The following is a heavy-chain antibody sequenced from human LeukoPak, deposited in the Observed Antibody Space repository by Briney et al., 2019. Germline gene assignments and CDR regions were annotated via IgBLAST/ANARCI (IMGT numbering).Heavy chain of an antibody. J-gene: IGHJ4*02. CDR1: GFAFSNYS. D-gene: IGHD3-10*01. CDR2: ISSSGSAI. V-gene: IGHV3-48*04. CDR3: ATIEEYYYGSGSYYDFFDY. Sequence: GGSLRLSCAASGFAFSNYSMNWVRQAPGKGLEWLSYISSSGSAIYYADSVRGRFTISRDNAKNSLYLQMNSLRAEDTAVYYCATIEEYYYGSGSYYDFFDYWGQGTLVTVSS.